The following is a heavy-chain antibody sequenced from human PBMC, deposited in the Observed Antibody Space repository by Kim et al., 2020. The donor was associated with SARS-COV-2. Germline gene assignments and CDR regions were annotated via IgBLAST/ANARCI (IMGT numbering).Heavy chain of an antibody. Sequence: SETLSLTCTVSGGSISSYYWSWIRQPPGKGLESIGYVYYSGSTDYSPSLKSRVTISVDTSKNQFSLRLSSVTAADTAVYYCARTPSGSYYYYYGMDVWGQGTTVTVSS. D-gene: IGHD3-10*01. J-gene: IGHJ6*02. CDR2: VYYSGST. CDR1: GGSISSYY. V-gene: IGHV4-59*01. CDR3: ARTPSGSYYYYYGMDV.